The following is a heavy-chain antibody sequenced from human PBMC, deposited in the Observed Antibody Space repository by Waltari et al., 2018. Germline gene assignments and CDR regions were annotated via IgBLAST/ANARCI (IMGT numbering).Heavy chain of an antibody. CDR3: VRSDYGDYVGGYY. D-gene: IGHD4-17*01. J-gene: IGHJ4*02. CDR1: GFPFGDYP. V-gene: IGHV3-21*01. CDR2: ISSSSSFI. Sequence: EVQLVESGGGLVKPGGSLGLSWSASGFPFGDYPMSWVRQTPGKGLEWVSSISSSSSFIYYADSVKGRFTISRDNAKNSLFLQMNSLRAEDTSVYYCVRSDYGDYVGGYYWGQGTVVTVSS.